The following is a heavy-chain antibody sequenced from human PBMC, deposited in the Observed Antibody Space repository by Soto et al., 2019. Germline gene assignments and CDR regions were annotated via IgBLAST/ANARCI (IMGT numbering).Heavy chain of an antibody. J-gene: IGHJ4*02. CDR1: GFTFSSNW. Sequence: GGSLRLSCAASGFTFSSNWMSFSSNWMSWVRQAPGKGLEWVANIKVDGSEKYYVNSVKGRFTISRDNTKNSLYLQMNSLRAEDTAVYYCARTRPGLYFDYWGQGTLVTVSS. V-gene: IGHV3-7*01. CDR2: IKVDGSEK. CDR3: ARTRPGLYFDY.